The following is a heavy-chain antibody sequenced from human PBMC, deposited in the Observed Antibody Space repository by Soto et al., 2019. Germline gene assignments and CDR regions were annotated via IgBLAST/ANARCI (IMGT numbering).Heavy chain of an antibody. V-gene: IGHV3-15*01. CDR1: GFTFSNAW. J-gene: IGHJ6*03. CDR2: IKSKTDGGTT. CDR3: TTVPHGFTAYYYYYMDV. Sequence: GGSLRLSCAASGFTFSNAWMSWVRQAPGKGLEWVGRIKSKTDGGTTDYAAPVKGRFTISRDDSKNTLYLQMNSLKTEDTAVYYCTTVPHGFTAYYYYYMDVWGKGTTVTVSS.